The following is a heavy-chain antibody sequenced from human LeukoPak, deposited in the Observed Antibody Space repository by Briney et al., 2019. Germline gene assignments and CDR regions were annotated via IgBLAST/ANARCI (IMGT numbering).Heavy chain of an antibody. CDR1: GGSINSYY. D-gene: IGHD3-9*01. CDR3: ARHVWLQPFDY. J-gene: IGHJ4*02. Sequence: SETLSLTCSVSGGSINSYYWSWIRQSPGKGLEWIGYIYYSGSTNYNPSLKSRVTISVDTSKNQFSLKLSSVTAADTAVYYCARHVWLQPFDYWGQGTLVTVSS. CDR2: IYYSGST. V-gene: IGHV4-59*08.